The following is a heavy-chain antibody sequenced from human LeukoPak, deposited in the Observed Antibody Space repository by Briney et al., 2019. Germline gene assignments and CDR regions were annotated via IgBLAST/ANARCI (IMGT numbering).Heavy chain of an antibody. CDR2: ISGSGGST. V-gene: IGHV3-23*01. CDR1: GFTFSSYA. Sequence: PGGSLRLSCAASGFTFSSYAMSWVRQAPGKGLEWVSAISGSGGSTYYADSVKGRFTISRDNSKNTLYLQMNSLRAEDTAVYYCAKVATDYYGSSGYFGAHKYYFDYWGQGTPVTVSS. CDR3: AKVATDYYGSSGYFGAHKYYFDY. D-gene: IGHD3-22*01. J-gene: IGHJ4*02.